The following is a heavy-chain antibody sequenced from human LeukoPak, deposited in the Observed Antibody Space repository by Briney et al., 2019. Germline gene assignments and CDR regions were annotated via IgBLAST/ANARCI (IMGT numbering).Heavy chain of an antibody. J-gene: IGHJ4*02. V-gene: IGHV3-49*04. CDR1: GFTFGDDA. CDR3: TRDMICTFHY. CDR2: ITSKAYGGTT. Sequence: GGSLRLSCTGSGFTFGDDAMSWVRQAPGKGLEWVGFITSKAYGGTTEYAASVKGRFTISRDDSKSIAYLQMNSLRTEDTAVYYCTRDMICTFHYWGQGTLVTVSS. D-gene: IGHD3-16*01.